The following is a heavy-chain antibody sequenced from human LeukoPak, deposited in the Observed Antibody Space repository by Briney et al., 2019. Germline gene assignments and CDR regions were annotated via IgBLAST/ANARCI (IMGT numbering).Heavy chain of an antibody. D-gene: IGHD4-23*01. J-gene: IGHJ3*02. CDR1: GGSISSYY. V-gene: IGHV4-59*01. Sequence: KTSETLSLTCTVSGGSISSYYWSWIRQPPGKGLEWIGYIYYSGSTSYNPSLKSRVTISVDTSKNRFSLKLSSVTAAGTAVYYCATLTGGDDAFDIRGQGTMATVSS. CDR2: IYYSGST. CDR3: ATLTGGDDAFDI.